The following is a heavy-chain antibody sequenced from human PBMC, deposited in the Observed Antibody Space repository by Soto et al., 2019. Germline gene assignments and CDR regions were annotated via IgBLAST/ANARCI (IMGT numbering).Heavy chain of an antibody. CDR1: GGSFSGYY. CDR2: INHSGST. D-gene: IGHD2-2*01. J-gene: IGHJ4*02. V-gene: IGHV4-34*01. Sequence: SETLSLTCAVYGGSFSGYYWSWIRQPPGKGLEWIGEINHSGSTNYNPSLKSRVTISVDTSKNQFSLKLSSVTAADTAVYYCARANPVYAVVWGQGTLVTVSS. CDR3: ARANPVYAVV.